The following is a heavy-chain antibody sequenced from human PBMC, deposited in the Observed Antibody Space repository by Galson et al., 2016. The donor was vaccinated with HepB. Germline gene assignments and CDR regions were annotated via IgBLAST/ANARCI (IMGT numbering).Heavy chain of an antibody. CDR1: GDTFRSYA. Sequence: SVKVSCKASGDTFRSYAINWVRQAPGQGLEWMGGIIPVFGTSNYARKFQGRVTVTADKSTNTTYVELSSLRSEDTAVYYCTHYYYDTSGYYGKWFDPWGQGTLVTVSS. CDR2: IIPVFGTS. CDR3: THYYYDTSGYYGKWFDP. V-gene: IGHV1-69*06. D-gene: IGHD3-22*01. J-gene: IGHJ5*02.